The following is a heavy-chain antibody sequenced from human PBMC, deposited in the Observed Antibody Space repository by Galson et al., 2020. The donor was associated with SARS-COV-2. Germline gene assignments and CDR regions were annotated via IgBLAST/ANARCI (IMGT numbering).Heavy chain of an antibody. D-gene: IGHD6-6*01. CDR1: GYTLTELS. CDR2: FDPDDGET. J-gene: IGHJ5*02. V-gene: IGHV1-24*01. CDR3: ATGPGIAAYSIGWFDP. Sequence: ASVKVSCKVSGYTLTELSMHWVRQAPGKGLEWMGGFDPDDGETIYAQKFQGRVTMTEDTSTDTAYMELSSLRSEDTAVYYWATGPGIAAYSIGWFDPGGQGTLVTVSS.